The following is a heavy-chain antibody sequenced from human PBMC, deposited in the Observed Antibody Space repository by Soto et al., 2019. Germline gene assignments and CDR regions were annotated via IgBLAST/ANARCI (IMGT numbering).Heavy chain of an antibody. V-gene: IGHV4-59*01. CDR2: IYYTGST. Sequence: PSETLSLTCTVSGGSIRGYYWSWIRQPPGKELEYIGYIYYTGSTNYNPSLKSRVTISVDTSKNQFSLKLSSVTAADTAVYYCAKDLRSGYDRTYYFDYWGQGTLVTVSS. CDR3: AKDLRSGYDRTYYFDY. J-gene: IGHJ4*02. CDR1: GGSIRGYY. D-gene: IGHD5-12*01.